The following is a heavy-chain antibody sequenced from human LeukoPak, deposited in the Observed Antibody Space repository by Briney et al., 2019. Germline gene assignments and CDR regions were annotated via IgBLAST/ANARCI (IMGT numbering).Heavy chain of an antibody. V-gene: IGHV3-21*05. J-gene: IGHJ4*02. Sequence: GGSLRLSCAASGFTFSLYAMNWVRQAPGKGLEWVSYINDDSSDIHYAGSVRGQFTISRDDARKTLYLQLSSLRVEDTAVYYCARDEGSWATSDYWGQGTLVTVSS. CDR3: ARDEGSWATSDY. D-gene: IGHD5-12*01. CDR1: GFTFSLYA. CDR2: INDDSSDI.